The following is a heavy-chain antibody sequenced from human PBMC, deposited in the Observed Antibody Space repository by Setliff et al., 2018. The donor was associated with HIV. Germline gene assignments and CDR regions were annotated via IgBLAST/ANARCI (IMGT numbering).Heavy chain of an antibody. V-gene: IGHV4-38-2*01. CDR1: GYSISSGYY. Sequence: SETLSLTCAVSGYSISSGYYWGWIRQPPGKGLEWIGSIYHSGSTYYNPSLKSRVAISVDTSKNQFSLKLSSVTAADTAVYYCARHSGGSFYNFWSGDYYYYGMDVWGQGTTVTVSS. CDR3: ARHSGGSFYNFWSGDYYYYGMDV. J-gene: IGHJ6*02. D-gene: IGHD3-3*01. CDR2: IYHSGST.